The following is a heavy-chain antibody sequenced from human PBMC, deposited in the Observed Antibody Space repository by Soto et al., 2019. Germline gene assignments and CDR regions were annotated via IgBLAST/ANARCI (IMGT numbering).Heavy chain of an antibody. D-gene: IGHD3-3*01. CDR2: ISGSGGST. Sequence: PGGSLRLSCAASGFTFSSYAMSWVRQAPGKGLEWVSAISGSGGSTYYADSVKGRFTISRDNSKNTLYLQMNSLRAEDTAVYYCAKAAHYDFWSGYVNWFDPWGQGTLVTVSS. CDR1: GFTFSSYA. CDR3: AKAAHYDFWSGYVNWFDP. V-gene: IGHV3-23*01. J-gene: IGHJ5*02.